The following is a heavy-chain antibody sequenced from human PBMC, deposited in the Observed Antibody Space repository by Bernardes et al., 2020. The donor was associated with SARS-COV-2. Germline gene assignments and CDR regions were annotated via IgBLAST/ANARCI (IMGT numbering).Heavy chain of an antibody. J-gene: IGHJ6*02. CDR1: GYTFPSYG. CDR3: ARYPSRITIFGVVNGDSMVV. V-gene: IGHV1-18*01. CDR2: ISAYNGNT. D-gene: IGHD3-3*01. Sequence: ASVKVSCKASGYTFPSYGISWVRQAPGQGLEWMGWISAYNGNTNYAQKLQGRVTMTTDTSTITAYMELRSLRSDDTAVYYCARYPSRITIFGVVNGDSMVVWGQGTTVTVSS.